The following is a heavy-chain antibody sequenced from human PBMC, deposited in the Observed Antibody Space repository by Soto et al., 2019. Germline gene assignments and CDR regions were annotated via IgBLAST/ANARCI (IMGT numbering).Heavy chain of an antibody. D-gene: IGHD2-15*01. Sequence: ETLSLTCTVSGGSISSSSYYWGWIRQPPGEGLEWIGSIYYSGSTYYNPSLKSRVTISVDTSKNQFSLKLSSVTAADTAVYYCARFRGSGGSCYFDYWGQGTLVTVSS. CDR1: GGSISSSSYY. J-gene: IGHJ4*02. CDR3: ARFRGSGGSCYFDY. V-gene: IGHV4-39*01. CDR2: IYYSGST.